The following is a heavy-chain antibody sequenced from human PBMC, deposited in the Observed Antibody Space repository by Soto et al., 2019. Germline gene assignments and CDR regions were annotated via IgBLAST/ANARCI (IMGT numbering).Heavy chain of an antibody. Sequence: GGSLRLSCAASGFTFSSYSMNWVRQAPGKGLEWVSYISSSSSTIYYADSVKGRITISRDNAKNPLYLQMNSLRAEDTAVYYCARDRGDIVVVPEYAFDIWGQGTMVTVSS. V-gene: IGHV3-48*01. J-gene: IGHJ3*02. CDR3: ARDRGDIVVVPEYAFDI. CDR2: ISSSSSTI. CDR1: GFTFSSYS. D-gene: IGHD2-2*01.